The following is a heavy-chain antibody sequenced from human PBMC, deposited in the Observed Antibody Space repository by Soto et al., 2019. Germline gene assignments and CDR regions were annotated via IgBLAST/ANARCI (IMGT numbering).Heavy chain of an antibody. CDR3: AKDLATAGMATIDY. J-gene: IGHJ4*02. V-gene: IGHV3-30*18. D-gene: IGHD5-12*01. CDR1: GYTFSSYG. Sequence: QVQLVQSGAEVKKPGASVKVSCKASGYTFSSYGMHWVRQAPGKGLEWVAVISYDGSNKYYVDSVKGRFTISRDNSKNTLYLQMNSLRAEDTAVYYCAKDLATAGMATIDYWGQGTLVTVSS. CDR2: ISYDGSNK.